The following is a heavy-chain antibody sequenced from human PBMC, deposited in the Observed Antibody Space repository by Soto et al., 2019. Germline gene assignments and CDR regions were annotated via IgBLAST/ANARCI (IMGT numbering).Heavy chain of an antibody. D-gene: IGHD5-12*01. J-gene: IGHJ6*02. CDR2: ISYDGSNK. V-gene: IGHV3-30*18. CDR1: GFTFSSYG. CDR3: AKDQGAGTGGYDDYYYYGMDV. Sequence: GGPLRLSCAASGFTFSSYGMHWVRQAPGKGLEWVAVISYDGSNKYYADSVKGRFTISRDNSKNTLYLQMNSLRAEDTAVYYCAKDQGAGTGGYDDYYYYGMDVWGQGTTVTVSS.